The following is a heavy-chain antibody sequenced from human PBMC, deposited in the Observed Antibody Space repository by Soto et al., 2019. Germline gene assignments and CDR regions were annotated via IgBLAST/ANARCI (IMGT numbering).Heavy chain of an antibody. CDR3: ASDDSSSWFHAIDY. J-gene: IGHJ4*02. Sequence: EVQLVESGGGLVQPGGSLRRSCAASGFTFSSYSMNWVRQAPGKGLEWVSYISSSSSTIYYADSVKGRFTISRDNAKNSLYLQMNSLRAEDTAVYYCASDDSSSWFHAIDYWGQGTLVTVSS. D-gene: IGHD6-13*01. CDR1: GFTFSSYS. V-gene: IGHV3-48*01. CDR2: ISSSSSTI.